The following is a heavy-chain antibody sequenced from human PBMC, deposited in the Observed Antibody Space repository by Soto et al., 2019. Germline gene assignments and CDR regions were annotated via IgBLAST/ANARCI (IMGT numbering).Heavy chain of an antibody. CDR3: ARSSFVPMGPDSRYFDL. Sequence: ASVKVSCKASGYTFTSYGISWVRQAPGQGLEWMGWISAYNGNTNYAQKLQGRVTMTTDTSTSTAYMELRSLRSDDTAVYYCARSSFVPMGPDSRYFDLWGRGTLVTVSS. CDR2: ISAYNGNT. V-gene: IGHV1-18*01. D-gene: IGHD3-10*01. CDR1: GYTFTSYG. J-gene: IGHJ2*01.